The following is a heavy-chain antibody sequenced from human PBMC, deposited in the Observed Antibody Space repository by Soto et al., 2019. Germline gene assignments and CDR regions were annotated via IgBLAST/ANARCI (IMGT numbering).Heavy chain of an antibody. V-gene: IGHV3-9*01. Sequence: GGSLRLSCAASGFTFDDYGMHWVRQAPGKGLEWVSGISWNSGSIGYADSVKGRFIISRDNAKNSLYLQMNNLRPEDTAFYFCAKVYTTHTFGTLDPWGQGTLVTVSS. J-gene: IGHJ5*02. CDR1: GFTFDDYG. CDR3: AKVYTTHTFGTLDP. CDR2: ISWNSGSI. D-gene: IGHD1-1*01.